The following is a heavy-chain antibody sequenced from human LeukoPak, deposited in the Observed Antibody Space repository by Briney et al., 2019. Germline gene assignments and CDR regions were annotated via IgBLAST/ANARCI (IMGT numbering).Heavy chain of an antibody. CDR3: ARSTLDYYDSSGSLSY. D-gene: IGHD3-22*01. CDR2: ISAYNGNT. J-gene: IGHJ4*02. Sequence: GASVTVSCKASGYTFTSYGISWVRQAPGQGLEWMGWISAYNGNTNYAQKLQGRVTMTTDTSTSTAYMEQRSLRSDDTAVYYCARSTLDYYDSSGSLSYWGQGTLVTVSS. CDR1: GYTFTSYG. V-gene: IGHV1-18*01.